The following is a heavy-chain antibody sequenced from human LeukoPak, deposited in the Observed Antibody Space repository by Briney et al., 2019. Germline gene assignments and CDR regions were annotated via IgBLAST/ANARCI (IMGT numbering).Heavy chain of an antibody. Sequence: GGSLRLSCAASGFTFSSYAMHWVRQAPGKGLEWVAVISYDGSNKYYADSVKGRFTISRDNSKNTLYLQMNSLRAEDTAVYYCARVRGEIDSWGQGTLVTVSS. D-gene: IGHD3-10*01. J-gene: IGHJ4*02. CDR1: GFTFSSYA. V-gene: IGHV3-30*04. CDR3: ARVRGEIDS. CDR2: ISYDGSNK.